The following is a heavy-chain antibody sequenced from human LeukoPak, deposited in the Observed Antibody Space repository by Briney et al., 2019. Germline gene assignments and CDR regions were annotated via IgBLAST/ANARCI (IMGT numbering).Heavy chain of an antibody. J-gene: IGHJ6*02. CDR3: ARDRHDFWSGYYYYGMDV. CDR1: GFTFSSYG. V-gene: IGHV3-7*01. Sequence: PGRSLRLSCAASGFTFSSYGMHWVRQAPGKGLEWVANIKQDGSEKYYVDSVKGRFTISRDNAKNSLYLQMNSLRAEDTAVYYCARDRHDFWSGYYYYGMDVWGQGTTVTVSS. CDR2: IKQDGSEK. D-gene: IGHD3-3*01.